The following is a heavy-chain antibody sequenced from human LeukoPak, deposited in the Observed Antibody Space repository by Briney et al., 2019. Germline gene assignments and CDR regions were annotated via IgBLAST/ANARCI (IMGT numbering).Heavy chain of an antibody. Sequence: SETLSLTCTVSGGSISSYYLSWIRQPAGKGLEWIGRIYTSGSTNYNPSLKGRVTMSVDTSKNQFSLKLSSVTAADTAVYYCARLAPYYYYYMDVWGKGTTVTVSS. CDR2: IYTSGST. J-gene: IGHJ6*03. CDR3: ARLAPYYYYYMDV. V-gene: IGHV4-4*07. CDR1: GGSISSYY.